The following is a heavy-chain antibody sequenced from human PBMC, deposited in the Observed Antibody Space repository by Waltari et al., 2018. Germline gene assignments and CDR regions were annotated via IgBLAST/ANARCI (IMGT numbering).Heavy chain of an antibody. Sequence: EVQLVESGGGLVKPGGSLRLSCAASGFTFSSYSMNWVRQAPGKGLEWVSSISSSSYIYYADSVKGRFTISRDNAKNSLYLQMNSLRAEDTAVYYCAGETMITFGGVIDYWGQGTLVTVSS. D-gene: IGHD3-16*01. J-gene: IGHJ4*02. V-gene: IGHV3-21*01. CDR3: AGETMITFGGVIDY. CDR1: GFTFSSYS. CDR2: ISSSSYI.